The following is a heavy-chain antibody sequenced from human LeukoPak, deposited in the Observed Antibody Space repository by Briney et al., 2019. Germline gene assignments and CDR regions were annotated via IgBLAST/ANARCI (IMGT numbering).Heavy chain of an antibody. CDR3: ARVPIREWAATTTTIYYFDY. CDR2: IYYSGST. Sequence: SQTLSLTCTVSGGSISSGDYYWSWIRQPPGKGLEWIGYIYYSGSTYYNPSLKSRVTISVDTSKNQFSLKLSSVTAADTAVYYCARVPIREWAATTTTIYYFDYWGQGTLVTVSS. V-gene: IGHV4-31*03. CDR1: GGSISSGDYY. J-gene: IGHJ4*02. D-gene: IGHD5-24*01.